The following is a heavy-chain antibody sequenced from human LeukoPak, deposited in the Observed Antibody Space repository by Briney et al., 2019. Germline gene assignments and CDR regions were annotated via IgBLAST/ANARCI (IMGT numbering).Heavy chain of an antibody. J-gene: IGHJ4*02. CDR2: ISGSGGST. D-gene: IGHD3-10*01. CDR1: GFTFSNYA. CDR3: AKLNYYGSGPHFDY. Sequence: GGSLRLSCAASGFTFSNYAMSWVRQTPGKGLEWVSSISGSGGSTYYADSVKGRFTISRDNSKNTLYLQMNSLRAEDTAVYYCAKLNYYGSGPHFDYWGQGTLVTVSS. V-gene: IGHV3-23*01.